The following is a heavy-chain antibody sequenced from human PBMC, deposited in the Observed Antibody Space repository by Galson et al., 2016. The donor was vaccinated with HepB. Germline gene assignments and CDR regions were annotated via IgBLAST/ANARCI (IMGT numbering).Heavy chain of an antibody. Sequence: SLRLSCAASGFTFSSYGMHWVRQAPGKGLEWVAVIWYDGSNKYYADSVKGRFTISRDNSENTLYLQMNSLRAEDTAVYYCARRAGSSWYSDYWGQGTLVTVSS. J-gene: IGHJ4*02. CDR2: IWYDGSNK. CDR3: ARRAGSSWYSDY. CDR1: GFTFSSYG. V-gene: IGHV3-33*01. D-gene: IGHD6-13*01.